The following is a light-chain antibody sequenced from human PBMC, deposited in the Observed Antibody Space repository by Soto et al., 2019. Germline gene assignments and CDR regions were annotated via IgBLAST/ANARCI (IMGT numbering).Light chain of an antibody. J-gene: IGKJ3*01. Sequence: DIQMTQSPSSLSASVGDRVTITCRASKAISIYLAWYQQKPGKVPELLIYAATTLQSGVPSRFSGSGSGTEFTLTISSLKTEDVETYYCQKYNSAPLTFGPGTKVDIK. CDR1: KAISIY. CDR2: AAT. V-gene: IGKV1-27*01. CDR3: QKYNSAPLT.